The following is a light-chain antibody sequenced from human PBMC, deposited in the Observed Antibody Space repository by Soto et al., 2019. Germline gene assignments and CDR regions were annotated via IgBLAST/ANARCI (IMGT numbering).Light chain of an antibody. Sequence: EIVMTQSPATLSVSPGGRATLSCRASQSVSSYLAWYQQRPGQPPRLLIYRASTRATGIPARFSGSGSGTEFALTISSLQSEDFAVYYCQQYNTWPPTYTFGQGTKLEI. CDR2: RAS. CDR1: QSVSSY. V-gene: IGKV3-15*01. J-gene: IGKJ2*01. CDR3: QQYNTWPPTYT.